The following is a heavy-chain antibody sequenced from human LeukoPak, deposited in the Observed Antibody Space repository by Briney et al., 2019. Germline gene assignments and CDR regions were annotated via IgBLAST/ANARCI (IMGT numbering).Heavy chain of an antibody. CDR1: GDSISRNSYY. Sequence: PSETLSLTCTVSGDSISRNSYYWGWIRQPPGKGLEWIGSIYYSGSTYYYNPSLKSRVAISVDTSKNQFSLKLSSVTAADTAAYYCARLVGGYCSGGTCYFDYWGQGTLVTVSS. CDR2: IYYSGSTY. CDR3: ARLVGGYCSGGTCYFDY. V-gene: IGHV4-39*01. D-gene: IGHD2-15*01. J-gene: IGHJ4*02.